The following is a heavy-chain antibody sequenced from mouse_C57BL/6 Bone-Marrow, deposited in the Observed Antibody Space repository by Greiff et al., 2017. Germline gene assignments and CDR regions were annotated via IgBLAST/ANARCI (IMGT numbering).Heavy chain of an antibody. CDR1: GFTFSVYY. CDR2: INYDGSST. V-gene: IGHV5-16*01. CDR3: ARDWDDWYFDV. J-gene: IGHJ1*03. D-gene: IGHD4-1*01. Sequence: EVTLEESEGGLVQPGSSMKLSCPASGFTFSVYYMAWVRQVPEKGLEWVANINYDGSSTYYLDSLKSRFIISRDNAKNILYLQMSSLKSEDTATYYCARDWDDWYFDVWGTGTTVTVSS.